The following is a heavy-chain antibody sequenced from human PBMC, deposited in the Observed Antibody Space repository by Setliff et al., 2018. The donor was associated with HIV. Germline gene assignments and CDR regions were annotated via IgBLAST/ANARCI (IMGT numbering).Heavy chain of an antibody. CDR3: AREQFGGSYKSKVDY. V-gene: IGHV4-38-2*02. CDR1: SYSISSGYY. CDR2: IYQSGST. Sequence: SETLSLTCSVSSYSISSGYYWGWIRQPPRKGLEWIGNIYQSGSTFYNPSLKSRVTMSVDTSKNQFSLKLNSVTAADTAVYYCAREQFGGSYKSKVDYWGQGTLVTVSS. D-gene: IGHD1-26*01. J-gene: IGHJ4*02.